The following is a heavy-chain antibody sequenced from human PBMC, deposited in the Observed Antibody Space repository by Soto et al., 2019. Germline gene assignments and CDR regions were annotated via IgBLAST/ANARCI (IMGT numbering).Heavy chain of an antibody. CDR3: ARGAGIAVAGTGVDY. D-gene: IGHD6-19*01. V-gene: IGHV4-61*01. CDR1: GGSVSSGSYY. CDR2: IYYSGST. Sequence: QVQLQESGPGLVKPSETLSLTCTVSGGSVSSGSYYWSWIRQPPGKGLEWIGYIYYSGSTNYNPSLKIRVTISVDTSKNQFPLKLSSVTAADTAVYYCARGAGIAVAGTGVDYWGQGTLVTVSS. J-gene: IGHJ4*02.